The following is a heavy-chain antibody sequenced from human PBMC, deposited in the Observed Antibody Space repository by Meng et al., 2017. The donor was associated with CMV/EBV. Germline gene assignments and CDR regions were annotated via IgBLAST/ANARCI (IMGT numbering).Heavy chain of an antibody. V-gene: IGHV3-15*01. Sequence: GESLKISCAASGFTFSNAWMSWVRQAPGKGLEWVGRIKSKTDGGTTDYAAPVKGRFTISRDDSKNTLYLQMNSLKTEDTAVYYCTTDPSQLSDIAAPFDYWGQGTLVTVSS. CDR1: GFTFSNAW. D-gene: IGHD6-13*01. J-gene: IGHJ4*02. CDR2: IKSKTDGGTT. CDR3: TTDPSQLSDIAAPFDY.